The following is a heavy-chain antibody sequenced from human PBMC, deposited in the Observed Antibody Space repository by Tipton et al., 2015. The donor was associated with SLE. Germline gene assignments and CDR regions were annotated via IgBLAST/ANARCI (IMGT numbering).Heavy chain of an antibody. CDR2: MYASGST. CDR1: DGSISDYY. V-gene: IGHV4-4*07. Sequence: TLSLTCTVSDGSISDYYWTWIRQPAGEGLEWIGRMYASGSTNYNPSLRSRAAMSVDASKSHFSLKLTSVTAADTAVYYCARVAPTEVFDYWGQGTLVTVSS. J-gene: IGHJ4*02. CDR3: ARVAPTEVFDY. D-gene: IGHD1-1*01.